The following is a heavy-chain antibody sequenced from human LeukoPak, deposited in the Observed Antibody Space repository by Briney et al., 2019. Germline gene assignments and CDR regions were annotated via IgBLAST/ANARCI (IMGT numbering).Heavy chain of an antibody. CDR1: GGSFSGYY. CDR2: INHSGGT. Sequence: SGALSLTCAGYGGSFSGYYWSWIRQPPGKGLEWSGEINHSGGTNYNPSLKSRVTISVDTSKNQFSLKLSSVTAADTAVYYCARGGYYDSSGPFDYWGQGTLVTVSS. D-gene: IGHD3-22*01. V-gene: IGHV4-34*01. CDR3: ARGGYYDSSGPFDY. J-gene: IGHJ4*02.